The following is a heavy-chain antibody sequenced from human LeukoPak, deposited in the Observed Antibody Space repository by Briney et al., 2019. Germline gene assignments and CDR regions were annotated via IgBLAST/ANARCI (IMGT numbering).Heavy chain of an antibody. CDR1: GGTFNSYA. D-gene: IGHD3-16*01. V-gene: IGHV1-69*06. CDR2: IIPIFGTT. CDR3: ARDNDSRDPPHFDY. Sequence: SVKLSCTASGGTFNSYAISWVRQAPGQGLEWMGGIIPIFGTTNYARTLRGRVTLTADKSTRTAYMELSSLRSEDTAVYYCARDNDSRDPPHFDYWGQGTLVTVSS. J-gene: IGHJ4*02.